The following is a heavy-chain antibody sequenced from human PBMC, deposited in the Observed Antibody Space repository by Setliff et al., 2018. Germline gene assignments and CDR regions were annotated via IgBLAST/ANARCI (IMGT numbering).Heavy chain of an antibody. CDR2: INHSGST. V-gene: IGHV4-34*01. J-gene: IGHJ6*02. CDR3: ARICSSTSCPYYYGMDV. CDR1: GGSFSGYY. D-gene: IGHD2-2*01. Sequence: LSLTCAVYGGSFSGYYWSWIRQPPGKGLEWIGEINHSGSTNYNPSLKSRVTISVDTSKNQFSLKLSSVTAADTAVYYCARICSSTSCPYYYGMDVWGQGTTVTVSS.